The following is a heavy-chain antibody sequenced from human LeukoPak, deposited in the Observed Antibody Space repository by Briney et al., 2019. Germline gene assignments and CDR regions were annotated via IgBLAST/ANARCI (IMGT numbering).Heavy chain of an antibody. Sequence: GGSLRLSXAASEFTFSTYSMNWVRQAPGKGLEWVSSISSSSSYIYYADSVKGRFTISRDNAKNSLYLQMNSLRAEDTAVYYCARGENNYGYYYFDYWGPGTLVTVSS. CDR3: ARGENNYGYYYFDY. CDR1: EFTFSTYS. J-gene: IGHJ4*02. CDR2: ISSSSSYI. D-gene: IGHD5-18*01. V-gene: IGHV3-21*01.